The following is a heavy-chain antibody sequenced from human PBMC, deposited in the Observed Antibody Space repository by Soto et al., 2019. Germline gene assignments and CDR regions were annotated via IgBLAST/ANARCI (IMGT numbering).Heavy chain of an antibody. V-gene: IGHV3-74*01. CDR3: ARGGLHAYYKDN. CDR2: IDSYGSTT. Sequence: EVQLVESGGGLVQPGGSLRLSCAASGFTFSNYWMHWVRQAPGEGLVWGSRIDSYGSTTNYADSVKGRFTVSRDNARNTLYLQITSQRAEETAIYSCARGGLHAYYKDNWGEGILVTVAS. D-gene: IGHD3-10*01. J-gene: IGHJ4*02. CDR1: GFTFSNYW.